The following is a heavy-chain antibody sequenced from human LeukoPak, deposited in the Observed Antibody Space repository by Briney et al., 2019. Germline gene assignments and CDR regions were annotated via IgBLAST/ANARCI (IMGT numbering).Heavy chain of an antibody. Sequence: PGGSLRLXCAASGFTFSSYSMNWVRRAPGKGLESVSSISSSSSYIYYADSVKGRFTISRDNAKNSLYLQMNSLRAEDTAVYYCARGYGDYDYWGQGTLVTVSS. CDR2: ISSSSSYI. J-gene: IGHJ4*02. D-gene: IGHD4-17*01. CDR3: ARGYGDYDY. CDR1: GFTFSSYS. V-gene: IGHV3-21*01.